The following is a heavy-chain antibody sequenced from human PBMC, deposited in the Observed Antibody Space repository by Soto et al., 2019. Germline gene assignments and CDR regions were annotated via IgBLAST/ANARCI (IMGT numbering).Heavy chain of an antibody. V-gene: IGHV4-31*03. CDR3: AKAAYCSGGSCYSNYFDY. CDR1: GGSISSGGYY. CDR2: IYYSGST. Sequence: PSETLSLTCTVSGGSISSGGYYWSWIRQHPGKGLEWIGYIYYSGSTYYNPSLKSRVTISVDTSKNQFSLKLSSVTAADTAVYYCAKAAYCSGGSCYSNYFDYWGQGTLVTVSS. J-gene: IGHJ4*02. D-gene: IGHD2-15*01.